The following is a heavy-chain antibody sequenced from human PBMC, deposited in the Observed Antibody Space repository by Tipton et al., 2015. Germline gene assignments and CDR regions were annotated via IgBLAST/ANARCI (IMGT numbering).Heavy chain of an antibody. CDR3: ARTFGRYDWYFGR. D-gene: IGHD3-3*01. J-gene: IGHJ4*02. Sequence: TLSLTCTVSGASLSNHYWTWVRQPPGKGLEWIGYIFSSATTTYNPSLKSRATISVDTSKSQISLTLSSVTAADTSVYFCARTFGRYDWYFGRWGQGALVTVSS. CDR2: IFSSATT. CDR1: GASLSNHY. V-gene: IGHV4-59*11.